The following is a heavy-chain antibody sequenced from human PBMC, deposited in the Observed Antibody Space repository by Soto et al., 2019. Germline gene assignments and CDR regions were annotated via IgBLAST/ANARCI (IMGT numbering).Heavy chain of an antibody. CDR1: GGTFSSYA. CDR2: IIPIFGTA. J-gene: IGHJ4*02. Sequence: SVEVSCKASGGTFSSYAISWVRQAPGQGLEWMGGIIPIFGTANYAQKFQGRVTITADESTSTAYMELSSLRSEDTAVYYCASHPEYSSSAFDYWGQGTLVTVSS. CDR3: ASHPEYSSSAFDY. D-gene: IGHD6-6*01. V-gene: IGHV1-69*13.